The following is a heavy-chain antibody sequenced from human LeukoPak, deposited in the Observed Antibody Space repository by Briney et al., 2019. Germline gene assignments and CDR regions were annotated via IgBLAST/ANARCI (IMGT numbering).Heavy chain of an antibody. D-gene: IGHD3-3*01. CDR1: GFTFSSYA. V-gene: IGHV3-30-3*01. CDR3: ARDRSGYANDAFDF. Sequence: GGSLRLSCAASGFTFSSYAMHWARQAPGKGLEWVAVLSYGGTNKYYADSVKGRFTISRDNSKNTMFLQMNSLRAEDTAVYHCARDRSGYANDAFDFWGQGTMVTVSS. CDR2: LSYGGTNK. J-gene: IGHJ3*01.